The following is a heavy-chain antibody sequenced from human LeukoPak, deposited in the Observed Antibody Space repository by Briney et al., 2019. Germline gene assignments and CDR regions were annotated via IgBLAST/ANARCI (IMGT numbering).Heavy chain of an antibody. Sequence: GGSLRLSCAASGFTFSSYAMHWVRQAPGKGLEWVAVISYDGSNKYYADSVKGRFTISRDNSKNTLYLQMNSLRAEDTAVYYCARVDYWGQGTLVTVSS. J-gene: IGHJ4*02. CDR3: ARVDY. V-gene: IGHV3-30-3*01. CDR2: ISYDGSNK. CDR1: GFTFSSYA.